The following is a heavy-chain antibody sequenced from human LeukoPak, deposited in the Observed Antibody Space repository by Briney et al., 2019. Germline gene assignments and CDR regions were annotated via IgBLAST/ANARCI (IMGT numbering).Heavy chain of an antibody. CDR2: IISKTDGGTT. CDR3: TTERDLYYFDY. J-gene: IGHJ4*02. D-gene: IGHD5-24*01. V-gene: IGHV3-15*01. Sequence: GGSLRLSCAASGFTFSDHYMDWVRQAPGKGLEWVGRIISKTDGGTTDYAAPVKGRFAISRDDSKNTLYLQMNSLKTEDTAVYYCTTERDLYYFDYWGQGTLVTVSS. CDR1: GFTFSDHY.